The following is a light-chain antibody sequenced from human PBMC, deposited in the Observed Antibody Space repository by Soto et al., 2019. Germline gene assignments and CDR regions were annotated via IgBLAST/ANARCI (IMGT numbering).Light chain of an antibody. J-gene: IGLJ2*01. CDR1: SSDVGGYNY. CDR2: EVS. CDR3: SSYTSSSIL. Sequence: QSALTQPASVSGSPGQSITISCTGTSSDVGGYNYVSWYQQHPGKAPKLMIYEVSNRPSGVSNRFSGSKSGNTASLTISGLQAEDEADYYFSSYTSSSILFGGGIKLTVL. V-gene: IGLV2-14*01.